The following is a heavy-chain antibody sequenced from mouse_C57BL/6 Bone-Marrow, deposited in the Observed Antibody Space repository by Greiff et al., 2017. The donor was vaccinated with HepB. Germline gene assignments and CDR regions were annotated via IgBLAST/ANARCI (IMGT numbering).Heavy chain of an antibody. J-gene: IGHJ1*03. CDR1: GFSFNTYA. CDR2: IRSKSNNYAT. CDR3: VRPSQGYFDV. V-gene: IGHV10-1*01. Sequence: EVQVVESGGGLVQPKGSLKLSCAASGFSFNTYAMNWVRQAPGQGLEWVARIRSKSNNYATYYADSVKDRFTISRDASESMLYLQMNNLKTEDTAMYYCVRPSQGYFDVWGTGTTVTVSS.